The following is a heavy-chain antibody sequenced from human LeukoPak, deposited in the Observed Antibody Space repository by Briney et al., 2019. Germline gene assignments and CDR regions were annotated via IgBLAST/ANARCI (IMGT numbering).Heavy chain of an antibody. CDR1: GFTFNTYA. Sequence: RSLRLSCVASGFTFNTYAIHWVRQAPGKGLEWVAVISYDGSNKYYEDSVKGRFTISRDNSKNTLYLQMNSLRAEDMAVYYCAREEWYYFDYWGQGTLVTVSS. V-gene: IGHV3-30-3*01. CDR3: AREEWYYFDY. CDR2: ISYDGSNK. D-gene: IGHD3-3*01. J-gene: IGHJ4*02.